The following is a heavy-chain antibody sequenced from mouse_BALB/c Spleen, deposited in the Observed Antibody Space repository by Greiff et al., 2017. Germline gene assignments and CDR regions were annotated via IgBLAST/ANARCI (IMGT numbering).Heavy chain of an antibody. CDR1: GFAFSSYD. Sequence: EVMLVESGGGLVKPGGSLKLSCAASGFAFSSYDMSWVRQTPEKRLEWVAYINSGGGSTYYPDTVKGRFTISRDNAKNTLYLQMSSLKSEDTAMYYCARHAYGSSPRFAYWGQGTLVTVSA. V-gene: IGHV5-12-1*01. J-gene: IGHJ3*01. CDR3: ARHAYGSSPRFAY. D-gene: IGHD1-1*01. CDR2: INSGGGST.